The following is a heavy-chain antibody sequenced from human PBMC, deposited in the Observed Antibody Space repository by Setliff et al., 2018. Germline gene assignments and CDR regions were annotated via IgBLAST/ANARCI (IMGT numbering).Heavy chain of an antibody. Sequence: ASVKVSCKASGYTFTSYAMNWVRQAPGQGLEWMGWINTNTGNPTYAQGFTGRFVFSLDTSVSTAYLQISSLEAEDTAVYYCARGPLHYDFWSGYYTVSWFDPWGQGTLVTV. CDR3: ARGPLHYDFWSGYYTVSWFDP. D-gene: IGHD3-3*01. CDR2: INTNTGNP. J-gene: IGHJ5*02. V-gene: IGHV7-4-1*02. CDR1: GYTFTSYA.